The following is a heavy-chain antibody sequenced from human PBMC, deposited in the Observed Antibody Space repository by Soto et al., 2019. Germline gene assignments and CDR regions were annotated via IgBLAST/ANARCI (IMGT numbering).Heavy chain of an antibody. J-gene: IGHJ6*02. CDR1: WFSLSTSGGG. Sequence: SGPTLGNPTQTLTLTWTFSWFSLSTSGGGVGWIRQPPGKALEWLALIYWDDDKRYSPSLKSRLTITKDTSKNQVVLTMTNMDTVDTATYYCGLWWLPDYYYICMLSRDHALTVSVS. CDR2: IYWDDDK. CDR3: GLWWLPDYYYICMLS. D-gene: IGHD5-12*01. V-gene: IGHV2-5*02.